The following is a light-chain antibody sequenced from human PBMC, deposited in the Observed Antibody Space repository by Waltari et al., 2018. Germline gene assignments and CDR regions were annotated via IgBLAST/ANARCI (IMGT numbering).Light chain of an antibody. J-gene: IGKJ4*01. CDR2: KSS. CDR1: QSVTNN. Sequence: TSWAMQSVTNNLAWNRKKPAKAPKVLILKSSRGEIGVQTRFIGSGSGTEFTRTISSLQPDDFATYYCQEYNSYPFTSGGGTKVEIK. V-gene: IGKV1-5*03. CDR3: QEYNSYPFT.